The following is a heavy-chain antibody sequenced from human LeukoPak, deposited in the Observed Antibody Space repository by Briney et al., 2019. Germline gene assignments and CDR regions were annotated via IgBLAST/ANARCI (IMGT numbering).Heavy chain of an antibody. CDR3: ARLESYYYYGMDV. CDR2: IYYSGST. CDR1: GGSISSYY. J-gene: IGHJ6*02. Sequence: SETLSLTCTVSGGSISSYYWSWIRQPPGKGLEWIGYIYYSGSTNYNPSLKGRVTISVDTSKNQSSLKLSSVTAADTAVYYCARLESYYYYGMDVWGQGTTVTASS. V-gene: IGHV4-59*08.